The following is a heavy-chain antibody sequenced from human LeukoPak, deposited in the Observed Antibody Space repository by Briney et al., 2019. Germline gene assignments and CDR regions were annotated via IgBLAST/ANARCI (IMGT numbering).Heavy chain of an antibody. J-gene: IGHJ4*02. CDR1: GFTFSSYT. Sequence: GSLRLSCAASGFTFSSYTMNWVRQAPGKGLEGIGNIYSSGNTYYNASLKSRVTIYINTSKNQFFLKLSSVTAADTAMYYCAKSNGYGLIDYWGQGTLVTVSS. CDR2: IYSSGNT. CDR3: AKSNGYGLIDY. D-gene: IGHD5-12*01. V-gene: IGHV4-59*04.